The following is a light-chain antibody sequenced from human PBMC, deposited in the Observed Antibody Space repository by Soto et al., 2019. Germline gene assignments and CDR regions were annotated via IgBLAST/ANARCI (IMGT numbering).Light chain of an antibody. J-gene: IGKJ1*01. Sequence: IMLTQSPGTLSLSPGERATLSCRASQSISSSFLAWYQHKPGQAPRLIIYGASSRATGIPDRFSGSGSGADFTLTISRLEPEDFAVYYCQHYGSSLWGFGPGTKVDIK. V-gene: IGKV3-20*01. CDR1: QSISSSF. CDR2: GAS. CDR3: QHYGSSLWG.